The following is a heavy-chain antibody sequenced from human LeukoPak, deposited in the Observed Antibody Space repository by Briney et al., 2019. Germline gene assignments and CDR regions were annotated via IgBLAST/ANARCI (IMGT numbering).Heavy chain of an antibody. CDR1: GFTFSTYE. CDR3: ARIFYYYGMDV. CDR2: ISSGASTI. V-gene: IGHV3-48*03. Sequence: QPGGSLRLSCAAPGFTFSTYEMNWVRQAPGKGLEWVSYISSGASTIYHADSVKGRFTISRDNAKKSVYLQMSSLRAEDTAVYYCARIFYYYGMDVWGQGTTVTVSS. J-gene: IGHJ6*02. D-gene: IGHD2-15*01.